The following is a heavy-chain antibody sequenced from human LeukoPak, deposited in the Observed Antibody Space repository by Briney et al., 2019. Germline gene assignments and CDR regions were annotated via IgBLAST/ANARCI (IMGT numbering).Heavy chain of an antibody. CDR3: ARGKRMIDFDY. Sequence: GGSLRLSCAASGFTVSSNYMSWVRQAPGKGLEWVSVIYSGGSTYYADSVKGRFTISRHNSKNTLYLQMNSLRAGDTAVYYCARGKRMIDFDYWGQGTLVTVSS. D-gene: IGHD3-22*01. J-gene: IGHJ4*02. V-gene: IGHV3-53*04. CDR2: IYSGGST. CDR1: GFTVSSNY.